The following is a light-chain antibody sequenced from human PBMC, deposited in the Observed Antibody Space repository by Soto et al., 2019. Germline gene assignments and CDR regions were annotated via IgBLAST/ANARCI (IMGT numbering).Light chain of an antibody. V-gene: IGLV2-14*03. CDR1: SSDVGGYNF. Sequence: QSALTQRASVSGSPGQSITISCTGTSSDVGGYNFVSWYQHHPGKAPKLMIYDVSNRPSGVSNRFAGSKSGNTASLTISGRQAEDEADYYCSSYTRRSTLAFGGGTKLTVL. J-gene: IGLJ2*01. CDR3: SSYTRRSTLA. CDR2: DVS.